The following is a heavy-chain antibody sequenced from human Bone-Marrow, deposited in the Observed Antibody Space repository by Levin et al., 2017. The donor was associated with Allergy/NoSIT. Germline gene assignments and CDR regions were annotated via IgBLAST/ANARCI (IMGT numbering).Heavy chain of an antibody. CDR1: GGSISSGDYY. Sequence: PSETLSLTCTVSGGSISSGDYYWSWIRQPPGKGLEWIGYIYYSGSTYYNPSLKSRVTISVDTSKNQFSLKLSSVTAADTAVYYCARINDPMVRGVINYYYMDVWGKGTTVTVSS. J-gene: IGHJ6*03. CDR3: ARINDPMVRGVINYYYMDV. D-gene: IGHD3-10*01. V-gene: IGHV4-30-4*01. CDR2: IYYSGST.